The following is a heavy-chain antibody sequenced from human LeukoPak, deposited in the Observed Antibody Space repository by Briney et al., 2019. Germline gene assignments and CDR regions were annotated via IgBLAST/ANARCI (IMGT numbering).Heavy chain of an antibody. J-gene: IGHJ4*02. CDR3: AREIVAGTMIWTSRRNYYFDY. CDR1: GFTFSSYW. V-gene: IGHV3-7*01. CDR2: IKQDGSEK. D-gene: IGHD6-19*01. Sequence: GGSLRLSCAASGFTFSSYWMSWVRQAPGKGLEWVANIKQDGSEKYYVDSVKGRFTISRDNAKNSLYLQMSSLRAEDTAVYYCAREIVAGTMIWTSRRNYYFDYWGQGTLVAVSS.